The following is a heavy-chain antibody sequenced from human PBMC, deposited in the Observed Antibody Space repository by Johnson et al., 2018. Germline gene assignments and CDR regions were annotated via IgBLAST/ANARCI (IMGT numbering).Heavy chain of an antibody. D-gene: IGHD2-15*01. Sequence: QVQLVQSGGGLVQPGGSLRLSGAASGFTFSDYYMSWIRQAPGKGLEWVSYISSSGSTIYYADSVKGRFTISRDNAKNSLYLQMNSLRAEDTAVYYCARCGGSCYSDYYYGMDVWGQGTTVTVSS. CDR3: ARCGGSCYSDYYYGMDV. J-gene: IGHJ6*02. CDR1: GFTFSDYY. V-gene: IGHV3-11*01. CDR2: ISSSGSTI.